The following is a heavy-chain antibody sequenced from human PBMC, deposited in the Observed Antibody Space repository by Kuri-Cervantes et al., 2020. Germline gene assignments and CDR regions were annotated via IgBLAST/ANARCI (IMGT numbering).Heavy chain of an antibody. J-gene: IGHJ4*02. Sequence: GGSLRLSCAASGFTFSSYAMHWVRQAPGKGLEWVAVISYDGSNKYYADSVKGRFTISRDNSKNTLYLQMNSLRAEDTAVYYCAKDCRVVYERVVGLCYWGQGTLVTVSS. V-gene: IGHV3-30-3*01. CDR3: AKDCRVVYERVVGLCY. CDR1: GFTFSSYA. CDR2: ISYDGSNK. D-gene: IGHD5/OR15-5a*01.